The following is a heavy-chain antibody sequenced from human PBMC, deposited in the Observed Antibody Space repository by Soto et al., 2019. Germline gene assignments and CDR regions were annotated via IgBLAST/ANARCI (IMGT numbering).Heavy chain of an antibody. CDR1: GFTFSSYS. D-gene: IGHD4-4*01. CDR3: ATPYSNYPHDAFDI. CDR2: ISSSSTI. J-gene: IGHJ3*02. Sequence: PGGSLRLSCAASGFTFSSYSMNWVRQAPGKGLEWVSYISSSSTIYYAGSVKGRFTISRDNAKNSLYLQMNSLRAEDTAVYYCATPYSNYPHDAFDIWGQGTMVTVS. V-gene: IGHV3-48*01.